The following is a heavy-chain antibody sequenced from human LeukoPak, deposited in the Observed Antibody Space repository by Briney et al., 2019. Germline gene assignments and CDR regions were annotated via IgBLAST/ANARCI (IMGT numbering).Heavy chain of an antibody. CDR1: GFTFSNAW. Sequence: GGSLRLSCAASGFTFSNAWMSWVRQAPGKGLEWVGRIKSKTDGGTTDYAAPVKGRFTISRDDSKNTLYLQMNSLKTEDTAVYYCTTTYYHDSSGYSDAFDIWGQGTMVTVSS. CDR2: IKSKTDGGTT. V-gene: IGHV3-15*01. D-gene: IGHD3-22*01. J-gene: IGHJ3*02. CDR3: TTTYYHDSSGYSDAFDI.